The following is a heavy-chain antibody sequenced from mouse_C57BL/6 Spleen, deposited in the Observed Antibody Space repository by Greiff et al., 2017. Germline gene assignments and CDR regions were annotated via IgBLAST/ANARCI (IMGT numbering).Heavy chain of an antibody. J-gene: IGHJ2*01. D-gene: IGHD2-2*01. Sequence: QVQLQQSGAELVRPGASVTLSCKASGYTFTDYEMHWVKQTPVHGLAWIGAIDPETGGTAYNQKFKGKAILTADKSSSTAYMELRSLTSEDSAVYYCTDGYDVGHYFDDWGQGTTLTVAS. CDR1: GYTFTDYE. CDR2: IDPETGGT. V-gene: IGHV1-15*01. CDR3: TDGYDVGHYFDD.